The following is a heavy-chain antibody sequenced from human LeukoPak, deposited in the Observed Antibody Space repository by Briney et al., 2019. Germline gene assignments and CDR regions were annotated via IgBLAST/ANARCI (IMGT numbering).Heavy chain of an antibody. CDR2: IYYSGST. Sequence: PSETLSLTCSVSGGSFSSYYWSWIRQPPGKGLKWIGYIYYSGSTNYNPSLKSRVTISVDTSKNQFSLKVSSVTAADTAVYYCAGGDSTHYYYYYYMDVWGKGTTVTVSS. D-gene: IGHD2/OR15-2a*01. J-gene: IGHJ6*03. V-gene: IGHV4-59*01. CDR3: AGGDSTHYYYYYYMDV. CDR1: GGSFSSYY.